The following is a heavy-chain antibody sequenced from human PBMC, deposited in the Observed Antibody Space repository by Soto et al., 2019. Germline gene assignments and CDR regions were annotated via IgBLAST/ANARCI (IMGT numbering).Heavy chain of an antibody. CDR3: TSEKGWRQSPLDS. CDR1: GFIFRNAW. V-gene: IGHV3-15*01. Sequence: LVESGGGLVKTGGSIRLSCAASGFIFRNAWMSWVRQVPGKGLEWVGRIKSKSSGGTTDYAAPVEGRVAITRDDSKSILYLQMTSLTIEDTAVYFCTSEKGWRQSPLDSWGQGALVTVSS. D-gene: IGHD4-4*01. J-gene: IGHJ5*01. CDR2: IKSKSSGGTT.